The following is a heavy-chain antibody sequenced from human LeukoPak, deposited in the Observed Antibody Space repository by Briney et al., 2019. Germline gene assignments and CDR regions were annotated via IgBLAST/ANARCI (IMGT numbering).Heavy chain of an antibody. D-gene: IGHD3-16*01. Sequence: GGSLRLSCAASGFTFDDYAMHWVRQAPGKGLEWVSGISWNSGGIGYADSVKGRFTISRDNAKNPLYLQMTSLRAEDTAVYYCARRRGTYQNDYWGQGTLVTVSS. CDR3: ARRRGTYQNDY. CDR2: ISWNSGGI. J-gene: IGHJ4*02. V-gene: IGHV3-9*01. CDR1: GFTFDDYA.